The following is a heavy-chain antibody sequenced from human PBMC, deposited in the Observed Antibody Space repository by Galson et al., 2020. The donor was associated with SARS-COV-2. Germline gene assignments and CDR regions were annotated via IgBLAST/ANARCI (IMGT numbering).Heavy chain of an antibody. CDR1: GFTFSSYA. J-gene: IGHJ4*02. CDR2: ISGSGGST. CDR3: AKAYIVVVVAATIDY. Sequence: GSLRLSCAASGFTFSSYAMSWVRQAPGKGLEWVSAISGSGGSTYYADSVKGRFTISRDNSKNTLYLQMNSLRAEDTAVYYCAKAYIVVVVAATIDYWGQGTLVTVSS. D-gene: IGHD2-15*01. V-gene: IGHV3-23*01.